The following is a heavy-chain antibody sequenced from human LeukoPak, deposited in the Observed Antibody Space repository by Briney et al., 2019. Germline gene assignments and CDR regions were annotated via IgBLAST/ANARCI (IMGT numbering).Heavy chain of an antibody. CDR1: GFTFSSYW. D-gene: IGHD3-10*01. Sequence: PGGSLRLSCAASGFTFSSYWMSWVRQAPGKGLEWVANTKQDGSEKYYVDSVKGRFTISRDNAKNSLYLQMNSLRAEDTAVYYCARRMSGSGSYMRRGFDYWGQGTLVTVSS. CDR3: ARRMSGSGSYMRRGFDY. V-gene: IGHV3-7*03. CDR2: TKQDGSEK. J-gene: IGHJ4*02.